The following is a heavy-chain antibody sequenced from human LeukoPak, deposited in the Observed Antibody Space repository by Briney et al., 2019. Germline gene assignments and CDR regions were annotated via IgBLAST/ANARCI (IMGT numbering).Heavy chain of an antibody. J-gene: IGHJ5*02. CDR3: TRQGQSSYSNDWQNWFDP. CDR2: IYSGESNT. CDR1: GYTFTTYW. Sequence: GESLKTSSSGSGYTFTTYWSGWVRQMPGKGLEGLGSIYSGESNTRYTPSFKGMVTISADQATSTPDLPRRRLKASDSAMYYCTRQGQSSYSNDWQNWFDPWGQRALVSVSP. V-gene: IGHV5-51*01. D-gene: IGHD6-19*01.